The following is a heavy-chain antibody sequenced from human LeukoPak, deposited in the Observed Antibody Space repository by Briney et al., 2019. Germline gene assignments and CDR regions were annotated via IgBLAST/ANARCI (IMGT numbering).Heavy chain of an antibody. CDR1: GGSISSYY. Sequence: SETLSLTCTVSGGSISSYYWSWIRQPAGKGLEWIGRIYTSGSTNYNPSLKSRVTMSVDTSKNQFSLKLCSVTAADTAVYYCARAPPHCSSTSCYDYFDYWGQGTLVTVSS. D-gene: IGHD2-2*01. V-gene: IGHV4-4*07. J-gene: IGHJ4*02. CDR2: IYTSGST. CDR3: ARAPPHCSSTSCYDYFDY.